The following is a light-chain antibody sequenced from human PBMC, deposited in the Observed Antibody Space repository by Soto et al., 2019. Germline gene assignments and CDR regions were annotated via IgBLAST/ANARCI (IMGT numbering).Light chain of an antibody. CDR3: QQRSSWPLT. Sequence: EIVLTQSPATLSMSPGERATLSCRASQSAYTYLAWYQQKPGQAPRLLIYDASNRATGIPARFSGSGSGTDFTLTIGSLEPEDFAVYYCQQRSSWPLTFGGGTKVEI. J-gene: IGKJ4*01. CDR1: QSAYTY. V-gene: IGKV3-11*01. CDR2: DAS.